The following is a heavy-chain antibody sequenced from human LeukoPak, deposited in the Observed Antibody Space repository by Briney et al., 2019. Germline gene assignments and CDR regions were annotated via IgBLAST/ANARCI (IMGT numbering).Heavy chain of an antibody. J-gene: IGHJ4*02. V-gene: IGHV3-53*01. CDR3: ARRAGEYSHPYDY. Sequence: PGGSLRLSCTVSGFTVSSNSMSWVRQAPGKGLEWVSFIYSGGNTHYSDSVKGRFTISRDNSKNTLYLQMNSLRGDDTAVYYCARRAGEYSHPYDYWGQGTLVTVSS. CDR2: IYSGGNT. D-gene: IGHD4-17*01. CDR1: GFTVSSNS.